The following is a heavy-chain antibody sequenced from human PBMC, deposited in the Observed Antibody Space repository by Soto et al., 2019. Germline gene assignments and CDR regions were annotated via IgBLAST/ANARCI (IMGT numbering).Heavy chain of an antibody. V-gene: IGHV5-51*01. CDR3: ATQIGLHGVSRYFDS. Sequence: PGESLKISCKGSGYNFNNYWIAWVRQLPGKGLKWMGIIFPGDSDSVYSPSFQGQVTISVDKSITTAYLQWSGLKASDTAIYYCATQIGLHGVSRYFDSWGQGTLVTVSS. J-gene: IGHJ4*02. D-gene: IGHD4-17*01. CDR1: GYNFNNYW. CDR2: IFPGDSDS.